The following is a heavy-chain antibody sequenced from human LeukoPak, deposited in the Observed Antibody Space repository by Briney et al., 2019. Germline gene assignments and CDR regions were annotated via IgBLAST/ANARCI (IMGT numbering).Heavy chain of an antibody. CDR1: GFTFSSYS. V-gene: IGHV3-21*01. CDR2: ISSSSSYI. J-gene: IGHJ4*02. CDR3: ARVGGSSWFVYFDY. Sequence: KAGGSLRLSCAASGFTFSSYSMNWVRQAPGKGLEWFSSISSSSSYIYYADSVKGRFTISRDNAKNSLYLQMNSLRAEDTAVYYCARVGGSSWFVYFDYWGQGTLVTVSS. D-gene: IGHD6-13*01.